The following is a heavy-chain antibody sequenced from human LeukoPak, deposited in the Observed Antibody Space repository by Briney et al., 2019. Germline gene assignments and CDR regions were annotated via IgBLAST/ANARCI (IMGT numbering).Heavy chain of an antibody. D-gene: IGHD6-13*01. Sequence: PGGSLRLSCAASGFTFSSYWMHWVRQAPGKGLVWVSRINSDGSSTSYADSVKGRFTISRDNAKNTLYLQMNSLRAEDTAVYYCARTGYSSSWGRFDYWGQGTLVTVSS. CDR3: ARTGYSSSWGRFDY. V-gene: IGHV3-74*01. CDR1: GFTFSSYW. CDR2: INSDGSST. J-gene: IGHJ4*02.